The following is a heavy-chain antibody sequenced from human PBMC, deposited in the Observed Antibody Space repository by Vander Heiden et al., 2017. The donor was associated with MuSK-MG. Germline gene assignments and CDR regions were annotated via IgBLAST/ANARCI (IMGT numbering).Heavy chain of an antibody. CDR2: ISASGGSS. CDR3: APRGDQQLALGS. CDR1: GFTFNNYA. J-gene: IGHJ4*02. V-gene: IGHV3-23*04. Sequence: EVQLVESGGGLAQPGGSLRLSCGGSGFTFNNYAMTWVRQSPGRGLEWVSGISASGGSSYYADSVEGRFTIFRDYSRNTLHLQMKSLRADDTAVYYCAPRGDQQLALGSWGQGTLVTVSS. D-gene: IGHD2-2*01.